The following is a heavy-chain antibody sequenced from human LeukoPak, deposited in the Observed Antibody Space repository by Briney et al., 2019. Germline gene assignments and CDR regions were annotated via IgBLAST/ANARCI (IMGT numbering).Heavy chain of an antibody. D-gene: IGHD3-22*01. J-gene: IGHJ1*01. CDR3: VRAPSEIGGYYPEYFRH. Sequence: PGGSLRLSCAASGFTFSSYWMHWVRQAPGKGLVWVSRIKSDGSTRYADSVKGRFTISRDNAKNTVSLQMNSLRAEDTGVYYCVRAPSEIGGYYPEYFRHWGQGTLVTVSP. CDR1: GFTFSSYW. CDR2: IKSDGST. V-gene: IGHV3-74*01.